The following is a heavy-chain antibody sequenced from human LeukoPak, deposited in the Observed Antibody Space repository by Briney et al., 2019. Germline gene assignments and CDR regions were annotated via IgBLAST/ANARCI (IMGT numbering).Heavy chain of an antibody. V-gene: IGHV3-20*01. J-gene: IGHJ6*02. CDR3: ARALTMVRGVIPDYYYGMDV. Sequence: GGSLRLSCAASGFTFDDYGMSWVRQAPGKGLEWVSGINWNGGSTGYADSVKGRFTISRDNAKNSLYLQMNSLRAEDTALYHCARALTMVRGVIPDYYYGMDVWGQGTTVIVSS. CDR1: GFTFDDYG. D-gene: IGHD3-10*01. CDR2: INWNGGST.